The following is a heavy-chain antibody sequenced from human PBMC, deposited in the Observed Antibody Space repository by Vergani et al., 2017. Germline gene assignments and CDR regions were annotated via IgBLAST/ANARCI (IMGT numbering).Heavy chain of an antibody. Sequence: EVQLLESGGGLVQPGGSLRLSCAASGFTFSSYAMSWVRQAPGKGLEWVSAISGSGGSTYYADSVKGRFTISGDNSKNTLYLQMNSLRAEDTAVYYCAKGGYSYGFSLDAFDIWGQGTMVTVSS. V-gene: IGHV3-23*01. CDR3: AKGGYSYGFSLDAFDI. J-gene: IGHJ3*02. D-gene: IGHD5-18*01. CDR1: GFTFSSYA. CDR2: ISGSGGST.